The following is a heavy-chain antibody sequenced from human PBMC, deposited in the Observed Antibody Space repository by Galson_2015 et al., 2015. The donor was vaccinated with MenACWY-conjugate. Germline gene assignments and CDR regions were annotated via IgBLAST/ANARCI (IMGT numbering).Heavy chain of an antibody. Sequence: LSLTCAVSGDSISSNSYYWGWIRQPPGKGLEWIGSIYYSGSTYYSPSLKSRVTISVDTSKNQFSLKLTSVTAADTAVYYCGRHAQNYGVKYFQHWGQGTLVTVSS. CDR1: GDSISSNSYY. D-gene: IGHD3-10*01. CDR3: GRHAQNYGVKYFQH. V-gene: IGHV4-39*01. J-gene: IGHJ1*01. CDR2: IYYSGST.